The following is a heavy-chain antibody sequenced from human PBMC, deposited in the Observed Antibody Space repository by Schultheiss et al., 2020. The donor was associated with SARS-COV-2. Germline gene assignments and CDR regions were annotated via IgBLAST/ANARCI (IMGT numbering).Heavy chain of an antibody. CDR2: IWYDGSNK. V-gene: IGHV3-33*08. CDR3: ARDSRFGGPGNYYYGMDV. CDR1: GFTFSSYG. Sequence: GGSLRLSCAASGFTFSSYGMHWVRQAPGKGLEWVAVIWYDGSNKYYADSVKGRFTISRDNSKNTLYLQMNSLRAEDTAVYYCARDSRFGGPGNYYYGMDVWGQGTTVTVSS. J-gene: IGHJ6*02. D-gene: IGHD3-10*01.